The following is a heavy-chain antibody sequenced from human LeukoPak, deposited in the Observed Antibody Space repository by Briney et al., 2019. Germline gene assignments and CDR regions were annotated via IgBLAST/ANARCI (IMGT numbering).Heavy chain of an antibody. CDR3: ARYYYYGMGV. J-gene: IGHJ6*02. CDR1: GDNVSSNSAA. Sequence: SQTLSLTCAISGDNVSSNSAAWNWIRQTPSRGLEWLGRTYYRSKWSNDYAVFVKSRISIDPDTSKNQFPLQLNSVTPEDTAVYYCARYYYYGMGVWGQGTTVTVSS. V-gene: IGHV6-1*01. CDR2: TYYRSKWSN.